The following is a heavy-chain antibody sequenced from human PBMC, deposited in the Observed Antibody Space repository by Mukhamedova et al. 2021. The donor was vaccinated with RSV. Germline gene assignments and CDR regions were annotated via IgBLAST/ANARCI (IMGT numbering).Heavy chain of an antibody. V-gene: IGHV3-74*01. CDR2: ISSDGTIT. CDR3: AKDFKRNFDY. Sequence: QAPGKGLVCVAHISSDGTITRYADSVKGRFTISRDNAKNTLYLQMNSLRAEDAAVYYCAKDFKRNFDYWGQGTLVTVSS. D-gene: IGHD5-24*01. J-gene: IGHJ4*02.